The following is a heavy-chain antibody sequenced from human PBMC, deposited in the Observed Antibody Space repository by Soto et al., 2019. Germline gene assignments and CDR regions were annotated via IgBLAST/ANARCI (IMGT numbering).Heavy chain of an antibody. CDR3: ARASSSWDTDFDY. CDR2: INPNSGGT. CDR1: GYTFTGYY. V-gene: IGHV1-2*02. J-gene: IGHJ4*02. D-gene: IGHD6-13*01. Sequence: QVQLVQSGAEVKKPGASVKVSCKASGYTFTGYYMHWVRQAPGQGLEWMGWINPNSGGTNYAQKFQGRVTMTRDTSTSTVYMELSSLRSEDTAVYYCARASSSWDTDFDYWGQGTLVTVSS.